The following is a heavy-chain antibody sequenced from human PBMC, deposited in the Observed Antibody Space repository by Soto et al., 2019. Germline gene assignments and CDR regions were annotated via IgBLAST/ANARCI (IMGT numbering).Heavy chain of an antibody. CDR3: AKTAGYSYDYYYYYGMDV. J-gene: IGHJ6*02. D-gene: IGHD5-18*01. CDR1: VFSFSNSA. CDR2: ISGRGGST. Sequence: GSLRLSCVASVFSFSNSAMSWVRQAPGKGLEWVSVISGRGGSTYYADSVKGRFTSSRDNSKNTLYLQMNSLRAEDTAVYYCAKTAGYSYDYYYYYGMDVWGQGTTVTVSS. V-gene: IGHV3-23*01.